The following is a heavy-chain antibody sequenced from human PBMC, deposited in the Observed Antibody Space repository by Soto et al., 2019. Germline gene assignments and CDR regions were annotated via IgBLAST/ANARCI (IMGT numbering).Heavy chain of an antibody. Sequence: GGSLRLSCAASGFTFNIYAMTWVRQAPGKGLEWVSTTGATGRTTYYADSVKGRFTVSRDNSKNTLDLQMSNLRAEDTAVYYCATAQGGSITIFGVVITRRPYYYYGMDVWGQGTTVTVSS. CDR1: GFTFNIYA. CDR2: TGATGRTT. D-gene: IGHD3-3*01. V-gene: IGHV3-23*01. J-gene: IGHJ6*02. CDR3: ATAQGGSITIFGVVITRRPYYYYGMDV.